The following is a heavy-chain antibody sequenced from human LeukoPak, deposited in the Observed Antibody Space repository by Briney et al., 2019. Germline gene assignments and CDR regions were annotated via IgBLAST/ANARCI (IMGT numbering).Heavy chain of an antibody. CDR3: ARDTGYNKAVAIQAPGFDP. CDR1: GYTFTSYA. CDR2: INAGNGNT. V-gene: IGHV1-3*01. D-gene: IGHD6-19*01. Sequence: ASVKVSCKASGYTFTSYAMHWVRQAPGQRLEWMGWINAGNGNTKYSQKFQGRVTITRDTSASTAYMELSSLRSEDTAVYYCARDTGYNKAVAIQAPGFDPWGQGTLVTVS. J-gene: IGHJ5*02.